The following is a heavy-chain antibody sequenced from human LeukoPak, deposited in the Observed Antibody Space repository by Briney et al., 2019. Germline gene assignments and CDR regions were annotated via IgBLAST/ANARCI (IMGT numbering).Heavy chain of an antibody. D-gene: IGHD3-16*01. V-gene: IGHV1-2*06. J-gene: IGHJ4*01. CDR1: GYTFTDYY. CDR2: INPNSGGT. Sequence: ASVKVSCKAVGYTFTDYYVHWVRQALGQRLEWMGRINPNSGGTNYAQQFKGRVSMTADTSISTAYMELERLTSDDAAVYLCSRGHRSIGRRDAGDDFDSWGQGTLVTVSS. CDR3: SRGHRSIGRRDAGDDFDS.